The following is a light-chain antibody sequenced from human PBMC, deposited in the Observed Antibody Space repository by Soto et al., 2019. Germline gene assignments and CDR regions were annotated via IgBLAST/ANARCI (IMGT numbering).Light chain of an antibody. CDR1: QSISSSY. CDR3: QQYGSSPWT. V-gene: IGKV3-20*01. Sequence: EIVLTQSPGTLSLSPGERATISCRASQSISSSYLAWYRHKPGQAPRLLIYGASSRATGIPDRFSGSGSGTDFTLTISRLEPEDFAVYYCQQYGSSPWTFGQGTKVEIK. CDR2: GAS. J-gene: IGKJ1*01.